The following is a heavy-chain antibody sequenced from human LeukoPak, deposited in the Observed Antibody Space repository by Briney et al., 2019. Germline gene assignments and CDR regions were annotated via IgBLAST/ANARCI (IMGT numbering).Heavy chain of an antibody. D-gene: IGHD2-21*02. V-gene: IGHV4-38-2*02. Sequence: SETLSLTCTVSGYSINSGYYWSWIRQPPGKRLEWIGSIYYSGSTYSNPTLKSRLTISVDTSKNQFSLKLSSVTAADTAVYYCAREIVVVTGDAFDIWGQGTMVTVSS. CDR1: GYSINSGYY. CDR2: IYYSGST. J-gene: IGHJ3*02. CDR3: AREIVVVTGDAFDI.